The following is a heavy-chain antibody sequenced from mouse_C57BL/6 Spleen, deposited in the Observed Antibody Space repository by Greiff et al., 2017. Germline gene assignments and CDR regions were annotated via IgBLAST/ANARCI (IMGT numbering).Heavy chain of an antibody. J-gene: IGHJ4*01. CDR1: GFNIKDYY. D-gene: IGHD2-1*01. Sequence: VQLQQSGAELVKPGASVKLSCTASGFNIKDYYMHWVKQRTEQGLEWIGRIDPEDGETKYAPKFKGKATITADTSSNTAYLQLSSLTSEDTAVYYCASGNYLYYYAMDYWGQGTSVTVSS. CDR3: ASGNYLYYYAMDY. V-gene: IGHV14-2*01. CDR2: IDPEDGET.